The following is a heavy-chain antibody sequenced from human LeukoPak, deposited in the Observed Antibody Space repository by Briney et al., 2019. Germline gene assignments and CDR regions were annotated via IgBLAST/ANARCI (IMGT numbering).Heavy chain of an antibody. CDR2: VRATSDRT. Sequence: PSGGSLRRSCAASGFTFSSYAMSWVRQAPGKGLEWVSTVRATSDRTYYSDSVKGRFTTSRDDSKNTLFLQMINLMVEDTAVYYCARSSRRAGPDCTNGLCFVDSWGQGTLVTVSS. J-gene: IGHJ4*02. CDR1: GFTFSSYA. D-gene: IGHD2-8*01. V-gene: IGHV3-23*01. CDR3: ARSSRRAGPDCTNGLCFVDS.